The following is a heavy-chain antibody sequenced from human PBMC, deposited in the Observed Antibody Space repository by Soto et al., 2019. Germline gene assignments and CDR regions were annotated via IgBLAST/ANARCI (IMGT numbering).Heavy chain of an antibody. V-gene: IGHV4-31*03. CDR3: ARAYIAARPFDYYYGMDV. CDR1: GGSISSGGYY. CDR2: IYYSGST. Sequence: SETLSLTCTVSGGSISSGGYYWSWIRQHPGKGLEWIGYIYYSGSTYYNPSLKSRVTISVDASKNQFSLKLSSVTAADTAVYYCARAYIAARPFDYYYGMDVWGQGTTVTVSS. J-gene: IGHJ6*02. D-gene: IGHD6-6*01.